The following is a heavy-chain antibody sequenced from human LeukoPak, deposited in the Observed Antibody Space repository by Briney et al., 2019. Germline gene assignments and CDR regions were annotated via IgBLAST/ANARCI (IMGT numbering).Heavy chain of an antibody. CDR3: ARGAKAARALSY. CDR1: GGTFSSYA. J-gene: IGHJ4*02. D-gene: IGHD6-6*01. V-gene: IGHV1-69*13. Sequence: GASVKVSCKASGGTFSSYAISWVRQAPGQGLEWMGGIIPIFGTANYAQKFQGRVTITADESTSTAYMELSSLRSEDTAVYYCARGAKAARALSYWGQGTLVTVSS. CDR2: IIPIFGTA.